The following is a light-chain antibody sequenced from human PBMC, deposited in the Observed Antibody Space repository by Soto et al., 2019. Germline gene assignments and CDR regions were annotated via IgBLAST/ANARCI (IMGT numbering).Light chain of an antibody. J-gene: IGLJ1*01. Sequence: QYALTQPASVSGSPGQSITIPSTGTSSDVGGYNYVSWYQQHPGKSPKLMIYDVSNRPSGVSNRFSGSKSGNTASLTISGLQAEDESDYYCSSYTGSSTYVFGTGTQLTVL. CDR2: DVS. CDR3: SSYTGSSTYV. CDR1: SSDVGGYNY. V-gene: IGLV2-14*03.